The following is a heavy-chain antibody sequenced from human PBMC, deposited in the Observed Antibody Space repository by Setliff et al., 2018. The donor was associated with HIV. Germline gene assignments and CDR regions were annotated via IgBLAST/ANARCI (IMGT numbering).Heavy chain of an antibody. V-gene: IGHV3-30*02. CDR1: GFTFSTYG. J-gene: IGHJ6*02. Sequence: GGSLRLSCAASGFTFSTYGMHWVRQAPGKGLEWVAFIRYDDTFKHYVDSVKGRFTISRDNSKNTVSLQMNSLRVEDTAVYYCARPYTVWVYGMDVWGQGTTVTVSS. D-gene: IGHD2-8*01. CDR3: ARPYTVWVYGMDV. CDR2: IRYDDTFK.